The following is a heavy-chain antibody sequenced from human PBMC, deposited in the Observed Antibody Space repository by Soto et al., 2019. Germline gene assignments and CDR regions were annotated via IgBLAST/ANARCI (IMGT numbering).Heavy chain of an antibody. J-gene: IGHJ5*02. CDR2: INHGGST. CDR3: ARTDIVTTNWFDP. Sequence: QVHLQQWGAGLLKPSETLSLTCAVYGEPVIGYYWTWIRQSPGKGREWIGDINHGGSTNDHPSLKSLVTIAVDTSNNQFSVQLTSVTDAATSVYYWARTDIVTTNWFDPWGQGTLVTVSS. V-gene: IGHV4-34*01. CDR1: GEPVIGYY. D-gene: IGHD5-12*01.